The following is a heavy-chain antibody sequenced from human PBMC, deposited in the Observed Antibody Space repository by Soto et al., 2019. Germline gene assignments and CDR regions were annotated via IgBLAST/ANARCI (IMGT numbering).Heavy chain of an antibody. V-gene: IGHV3-21*01. J-gene: IGHJ4*02. CDR3: ARVVNIDGPRFDY. CDR2: ISTSSTYI. CDR1: GFTFSHYS. Sequence: PVGSLRLSCAASGFTFSHYSLNWVRQAPGKGLEWVSSISTSSTYIYHVDSVEGRFTISRDDAKNSLYLQMNSLRAEDTAVYYCARVVNIDGPRFDYWGQGTLVTVSS.